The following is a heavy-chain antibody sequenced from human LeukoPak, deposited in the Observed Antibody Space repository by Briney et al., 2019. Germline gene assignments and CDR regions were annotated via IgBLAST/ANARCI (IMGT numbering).Heavy chain of an antibody. D-gene: IGHD6-13*01. CDR3: ARDSDSWYFDY. CDR1: GSTFSSYA. J-gene: IGHJ4*02. V-gene: IGHV3-30*04. Sequence: PGRSLRLSCAASGSTFSSYAMHWVRQAPGKGLEWVAVISYDGSNKYYADSVKGRFTISRDNSKNTLYLQMNSLRAEDTAVYYCARDSDSWYFDYWGQGTLVTVSS. CDR2: ISYDGSNK.